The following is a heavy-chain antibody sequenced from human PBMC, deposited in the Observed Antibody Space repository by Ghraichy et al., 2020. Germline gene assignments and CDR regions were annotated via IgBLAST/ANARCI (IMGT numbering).Heavy chain of an antibody. CDR2: ISCSGGIT. D-gene: IGHD3-22*01. CDR3: AKDTRRGYDYRYLTY. CDR1: GFTFGSYA. J-gene: IGHJ4*02. Sequence: GGSLRLSCAASGFTFGSYAMSWARQAPGKGLEWVSTISCSGGITYYAASVKGRFTISRDNSKNTLSLQMDSRRAEDTAIYYCAKDTRRGYDYRYLTYWGQGTLVTVSS. V-gene: IGHV3-23*01.